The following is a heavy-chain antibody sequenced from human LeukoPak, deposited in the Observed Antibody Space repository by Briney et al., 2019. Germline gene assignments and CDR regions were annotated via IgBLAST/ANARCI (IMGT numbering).Heavy chain of an antibody. Sequence: PGGSLRLSCAASGFTFSSYEMNWVRQAPGKGLEWVSYISSSGSTICYADSVKGRFTISRDNAKNSLYLQMNSLRAEDTAVYYCARFDAVVAATLSFDYWGQGTLVTVSS. CDR2: ISSSGSTI. D-gene: IGHD2-15*01. CDR1: GFTFSSYE. V-gene: IGHV3-48*03. J-gene: IGHJ4*02. CDR3: ARFDAVVAATLSFDY.